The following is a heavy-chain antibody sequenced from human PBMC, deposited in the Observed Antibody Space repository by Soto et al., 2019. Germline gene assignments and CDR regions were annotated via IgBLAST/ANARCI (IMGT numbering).Heavy chain of an antibody. CDR2: ISSSGSTI. CDR3: ARDPRYYYDSRDAFDI. D-gene: IGHD3-22*01. J-gene: IGHJ3*02. Sequence: GGSLRLSCAASGFTYSSYEMNWVRQAPGKGLECVSYISSSGSTIYYADSVQGRFTISRDNAKYSLYLQMNSLRADDTAVYYCARDPRYYYDSRDAFDIWGQGTMVTVSS. CDR1: GFTYSSYE. V-gene: IGHV3-48*03.